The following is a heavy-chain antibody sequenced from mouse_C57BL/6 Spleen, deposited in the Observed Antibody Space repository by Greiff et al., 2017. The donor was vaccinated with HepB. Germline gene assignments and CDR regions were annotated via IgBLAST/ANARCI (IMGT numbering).Heavy chain of an antibody. V-gene: IGHV1-55*01. CDR2: IYPGSGST. CDR1: GYAFSSSW. CDR3: ARSSGGHYYGSCFAY. D-gene: IGHD1-1*01. J-gene: IGHJ3*01. Sequence: QVQLQQSGPELVKPGASVKISCKASGYAFSSSWMNWVKQRPGQGLEWIGDIYPGSGSTNYNEKFKSKATLTVDTSSSTAYMQLSSLTSEDSAVYYCARSSGGHYYGSCFAYWGQGTLVTVSA.